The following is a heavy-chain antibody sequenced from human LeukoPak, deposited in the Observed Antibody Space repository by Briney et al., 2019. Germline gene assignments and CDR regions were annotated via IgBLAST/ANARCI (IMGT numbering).Heavy chain of an antibody. V-gene: IGHV3-30*18. CDR1: GFTFSSYG. D-gene: IGHD3-9*01. CDR2: ISYDGSNK. CDR3: AKDSRSFDWSLANPDY. J-gene: IGHJ4*02. Sequence: PGGSLRLSCAASGFTFSSYGMHWVRQAPGKGLEWVAVISYDGSNKYYADSVKGRFTISRDNSKNTLFLQMNSLRAEDTAVYYCAKDSRSFDWSLANPDYWGQGTLSPSPQ.